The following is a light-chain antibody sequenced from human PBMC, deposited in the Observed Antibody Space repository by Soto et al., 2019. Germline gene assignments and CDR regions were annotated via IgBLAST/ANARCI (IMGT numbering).Light chain of an antibody. CDR1: QSISTY. CDR2: GAS. V-gene: IGKV1-39*01. Sequence: DIEMTQSPSSLSASVGDRVTITCRASQSISTYLNWYQQKGGKAPKLLIHGASGLQSGVPLRFSGSGSGTDFTLTISSLQPEYFATYYCQQGYSTLLSFGGGTTVEL. J-gene: IGKJ4*01. CDR3: QQGYSTLLS.